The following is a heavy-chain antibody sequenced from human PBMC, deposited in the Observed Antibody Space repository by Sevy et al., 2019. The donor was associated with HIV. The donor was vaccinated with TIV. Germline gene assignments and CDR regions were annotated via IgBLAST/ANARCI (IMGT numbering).Heavy chain of an antibody. CDR1: GGSISSSSYY. CDR3: ASLAYGDYAGMFDY. CDR2: IYYSGST. D-gene: IGHD4-17*01. Sequence: SETLSLTCTVSGGSISSSSYYWGWMRQPPGKGLEWIGSIYYSGSTFYNPSLRSRVTMSVDMSKNQFSLKVSSVTAADTAVYYRASLAYGDYAGMFDYWGQGTLVTVSS. V-gene: IGHV4-39*01. J-gene: IGHJ4*02.